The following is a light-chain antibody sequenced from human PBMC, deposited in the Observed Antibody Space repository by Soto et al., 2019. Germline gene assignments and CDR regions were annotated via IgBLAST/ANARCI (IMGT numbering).Light chain of an antibody. CDR2: AAS. V-gene: IGKV1-8*01. CDR3: QQYYSYPYI. CDR1: QGISSY. J-gene: IGKJ2*01. Sequence: AIRMTQSPSSLSASTGDRVTITCRASQGISSYLAWYQQKPGKAPKLLIYAASTLQSGVPSRFSGSGSGTDFTLTISCLQSEDFATYYCQQYYSYPYIFVQGT.